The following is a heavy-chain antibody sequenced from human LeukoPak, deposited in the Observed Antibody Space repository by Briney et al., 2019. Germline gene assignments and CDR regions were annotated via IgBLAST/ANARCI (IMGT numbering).Heavy chain of an antibody. CDR3: ARLGIVGATDLGY. V-gene: IGHV1-3*01. Sequence: EASVKVSCKASGYTFTSYAMHWVRQAPGQRLEWMGWINAGNGNTKYSQKFQGRVTITRDTSASTAYMELSSLRSEDTAVYYCARLGIVGATDLGYWGQGTLVTVSS. CDR2: INAGNGNT. J-gene: IGHJ4*02. D-gene: IGHD1-26*01. CDR1: GYTFTSYA.